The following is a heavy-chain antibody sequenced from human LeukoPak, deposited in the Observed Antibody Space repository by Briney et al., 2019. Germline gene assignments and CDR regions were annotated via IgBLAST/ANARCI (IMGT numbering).Heavy chain of an antibody. CDR2: IYTSGST. J-gene: IGHJ4*02. CDR1: GGSISSYY. CDR3: ARDKTDYYDSTGGFDY. D-gene: IGHD3-22*01. V-gene: IGHV4-4*07. Sequence: SETLSLTCTVSGGSISSYYWSWIRQPPGKGLEWIGRIYTSGSTNYNPSLKSRVTMSVDTSKNQFSLKLSSVTAADTAVYYCARDKTDYYDSTGGFDYWGQGTLVTVSS.